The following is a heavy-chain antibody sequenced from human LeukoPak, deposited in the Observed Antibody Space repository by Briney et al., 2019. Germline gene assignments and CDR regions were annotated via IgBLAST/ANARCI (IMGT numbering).Heavy chain of an antibody. J-gene: IGHJ4*02. CDR1: GYTFTDYY. CDR3: AGGREIHGGSDTNRDDC. CDR2: ISPRSGDT. D-gene: IGHD3-10*01. V-gene: IGHV1-2*02. Sequence: ASVKVSCKTSGYTFTDYYMHWVRQAPGQGLEWMGWISPRSGDTSYAQKFQGRVTMTRDTSINTVDMDLSGLTSDDTAVFYCAGGREIHGGSDTNRDDCWGQGTLVTVSS.